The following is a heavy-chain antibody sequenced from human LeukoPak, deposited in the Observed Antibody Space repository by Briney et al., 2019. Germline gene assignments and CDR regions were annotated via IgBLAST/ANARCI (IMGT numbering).Heavy chain of an antibody. CDR1: GGTFSSYA. CDR3: ASPRRGCGGDCYQAGYYYGMDV. Sequence: SVKVSCKASGGTFSSYAISWVRQAPGQGLEWMGGIIPIFGTANYAQKFQGRVTITADESTSTAYMELSSLRSEDTAVYYCASPRRGCGGDCYQAGYYYGMDVWGQGTTVTVSS. V-gene: IGHV1-69*13. D-gene: IGHD2-21*02. CDR2: IIPIFGTA. J-gene: IGHJ6*02.